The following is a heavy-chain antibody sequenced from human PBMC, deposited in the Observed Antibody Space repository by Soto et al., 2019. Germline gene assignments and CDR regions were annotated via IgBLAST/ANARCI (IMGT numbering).Heavy chain of an antibody. CDR1: GLTFSSYG. D-gene: IGHD2-21*02. Sequence: VQLLESGGGLVQPGGSLRLSCAASGLTFSSYGMTWVRQAPGKGLEWVSAISGSGDTYNVDSLKGRFTISRDNSKSTLFLQMNSPRAEDTAVYYCATYGGDSGGFEYFKYWGQGTLVTVSS. V-gene: IGHV3-23*01. CDR2: ISGSGDT. CDR3: ATYGGDSGGFEYFKY. J-gene: IGHJ1*01.